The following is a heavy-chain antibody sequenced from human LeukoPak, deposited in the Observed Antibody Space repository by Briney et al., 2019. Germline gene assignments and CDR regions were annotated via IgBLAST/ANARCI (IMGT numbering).Heavy chain of an antibody. CDR1: GFTFSSYW. D-gene: IGHD2-2*02. CDR2: IYYSGTT. V-gene: IGHV4-39*01. CDR3: GIVVVPAAIPGDA. J-gene: IGHJ5*02. Sequence: NPGGSLRLSCAASGFTFSSYWMNWVRQPPGKGLEWIGSIYYSGTTYYNPSLKSRVIISVDTSKNQFSLKLSSVTAADTAVYYCGIVVVPAAIPGDAWGQGTLVTVSS.